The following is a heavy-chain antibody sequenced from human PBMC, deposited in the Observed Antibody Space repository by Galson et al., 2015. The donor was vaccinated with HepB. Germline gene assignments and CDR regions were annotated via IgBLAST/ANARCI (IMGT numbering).Heavy chain of an antibody. CDR1: VGSFITSH. D-gene: IGHD3-3*01. CDR3: ARGKGRQVLLDYHYYDMDV. J-gene: IGHJ6*04. V-gene: IGHV4-34*01. CDR2: ITRSGST. Sequence: SETLSLTCAVFVGSFITSHWTWFRQSPGKGLEWVGEITRSGSTHSHPSLKSRVTMSVNTSKNQFSLKVRSVTAADTAVYYCARGKGRQVLLDYHYYDMDVCCKGSTLSVSS.